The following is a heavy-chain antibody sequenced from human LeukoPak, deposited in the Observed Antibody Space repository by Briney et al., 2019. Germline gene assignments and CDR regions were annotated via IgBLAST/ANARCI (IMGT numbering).Heavy chain of an antibody. CDR3: ARGGRRTPYYFDY. J-gene: IGHJ4*02. CDR2: INHSGST. CDR1: GGSFSGYY. D-gene: IGHD1-14*01. Sequence: PSETLSLTCAVYGGSFSGYYWSWIRQPPGKGLEWIGEINHSGSTNYNPSLKSRVTISVDTSKNQFSLKLSSVTAADTAVYYCARGGRRTPYYFDYWGQGTLVTVPS. V-gene: IGHV4-34*01.